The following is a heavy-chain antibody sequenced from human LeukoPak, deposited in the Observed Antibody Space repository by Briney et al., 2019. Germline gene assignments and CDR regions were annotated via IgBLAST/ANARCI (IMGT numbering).Heavy chain of an antibody. CDR3: ARGPIYDILTGYYPNWFDP. Sequence: PSETLSLTCAVYGGSFSGYYWSWIRQPPGKGLEGIGEINHSGSTNYNPSLKSRVTISVDTSKNQFSLKLSSVTAADTAVYYCARGPIYDILTGYYPNWFDPWGQGTLVTVSS. V-gene: IGHV4-34*01. CDR1: GGSFSGYY. J-gene: IGHJ5*02. CDR2: INHSGST. D-gene: IGHD3-9*01.